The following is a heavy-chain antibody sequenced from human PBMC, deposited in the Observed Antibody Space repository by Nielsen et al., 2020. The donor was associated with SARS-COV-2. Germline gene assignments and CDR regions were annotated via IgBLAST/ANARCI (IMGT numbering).Heavy chain of an antibody. D-gene: IGHD3-16*02. CDR2: ISSSSSYI. Sequence: GESLKISCAASGFTFSSYSMNWVRQAPGKGLEWVSSISSSSSYIYYADSVKGRFTISRDNAKNSLYLQMNSLRAEDTAVYYCARDYRGPTTLHHNWFDPWGQGTLVTVSS. J-gene: IGHJ5*02. V-gene: IGHV3-21*01. CDR3: ARDYRGPTTLHHNWFDP. CDR1: GFTFSSYS.